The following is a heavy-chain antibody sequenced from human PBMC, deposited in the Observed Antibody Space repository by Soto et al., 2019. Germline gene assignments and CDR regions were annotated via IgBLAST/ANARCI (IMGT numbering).Heavy chain of an antibody. CDR1: GFTFSSYG. CDR3: AKDRTYDYSNYVFDY. Sequence: GGSLRLSCAASGFTFSSYGMHWVRQAPGKGLEWVAVISDDGSNKYYADSVKGRFTISRDNSKNTLYLQMNSLRAEDTAVYYCAKDRTYDYSNYVFDYWGQGTLVTVSS. V-gene: IGHV3-30*18. D-gene: IGHD4-4*01. J-gene: IGHJ4*02. CDR2: ISDDGSNK.